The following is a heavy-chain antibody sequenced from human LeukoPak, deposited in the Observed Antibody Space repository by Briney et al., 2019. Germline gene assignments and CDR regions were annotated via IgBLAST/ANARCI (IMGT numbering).Heavy chain of an antibody. J-gene: IGHJ4*02. CDR2: IYNSGST. CDR3: ARFYSGYRVDH. V-gene: IGHV4-59*01. Sequence: PSETLSLTCTVSGVSITNYHWSWIRQPPGKGLEWIGYIYNSGSTNYNPSLNPSPKSRVTISGDTSKNQFLLRLSSVTAADTAMYYCARFYSGYRVDHWGQGTLVTVTS. CDR1: GVSITNYH. D-gene: IGHD5-12*01.